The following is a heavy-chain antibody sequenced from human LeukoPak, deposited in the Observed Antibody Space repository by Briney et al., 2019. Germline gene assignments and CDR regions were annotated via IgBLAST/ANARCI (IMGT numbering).Heavy chain of an antibody. V-gene: IGHV3-30*04. D-gene: IGHD3-22*01. J-gene: IGHJ4*02. CDR2: ISYDGSNK. Sequence: GRSLRLSCAASGFIFSSYTMHWVRQAPGKGLEWVAVISYDGSNKYYADSVKGRFTISRDNSKNTLYLQMNSLRAEDTAVYYCAKGDYYDSSGYYYDYWGQGTLVTVSS. CDR3: AKGDYYDSSGYYYDY. CDR1: GFIFSSYT.